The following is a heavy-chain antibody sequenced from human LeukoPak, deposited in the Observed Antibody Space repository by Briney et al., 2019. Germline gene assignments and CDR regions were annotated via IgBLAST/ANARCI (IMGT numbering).Heavy chain of an antibody. CDR2: IWHDGNIK. Sequence: GGSLRLSCAASGLTLSGHGMHWVRQAPGKGLEWVAIIWHDGNIKYYADSVKGRFTVSRDNYKNTVFLQMNSLRGEDTAVYYCARVGSGSYFLDAFDIWGQGTMVSVSS. D-gene: IGHD1-26*01. J-gene: IGHJ3*02. CDR1: GLTLSGHG. V-gene: IGHV3-33*01. CDR3: ARVGSGSYFLDAFDI.